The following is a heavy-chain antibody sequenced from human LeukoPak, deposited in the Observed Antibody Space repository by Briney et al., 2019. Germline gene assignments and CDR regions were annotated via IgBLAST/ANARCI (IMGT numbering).Heavy chain of an antibody. V-gene: IGHV1-69*04. D-gene: IGHD5-24*01. Sequence: SVKVSFKASGGTFSSYAISWVRQAPGQGLEWMGRIIPILGITNYAQKFQGRVTITADKSTSTAYMELSSLRSEDTAVYYCARDAPATPGREFEYWGQGTLVTVSS. CDR1: GGTFSSYA. CDR3: ARDAPATPGREFEY. CDR2: IIPILGIT. J-gene: IGHJ4*02.